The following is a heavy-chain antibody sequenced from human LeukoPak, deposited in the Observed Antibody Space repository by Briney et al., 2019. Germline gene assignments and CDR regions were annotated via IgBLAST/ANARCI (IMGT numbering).Heavy chain of an antibody. CDR3: ARGWRSSGYPDYFDY. Sequence: PGGSLRLSCAASGFTFRSYGIHWVRQAPGKGLEWVAVISYDGSNKYYADSVKGRFTISRDNSKNTLYLQMNSLRAEDTAVYHCARGWRSSGYPDYFDYWGQGTLVTVSS. V-gene: IGHV3-30*03. J-gene: IGHJ4*02. CDR2: ISYDGSNK. D-gene: IGHD6-19*01. CDR1: GFTFRSYG.